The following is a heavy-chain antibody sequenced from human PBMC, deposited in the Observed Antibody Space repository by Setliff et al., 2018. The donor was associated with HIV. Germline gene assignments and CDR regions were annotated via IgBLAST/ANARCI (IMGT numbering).Heavy chain of an antibody. CDR3: ARQAWHYDRDGYFIDY. CDR2: IYQNGNT. D-gene: IGHD3-22*01. Sequence: SETLSLTCSVSGYFISNGYYWGWIRQPPGKGLEWVGTIYQNGNTYYSPSLESRVSVSMDMSRNQFSVKLNSATAADTAVYYCARQAWHYDRDGYFIDYWGQGKQVT. J-gene: IGHJ4*02. V-gene: IGHV4-38-2*02. CDR1: GYFISNGYY.